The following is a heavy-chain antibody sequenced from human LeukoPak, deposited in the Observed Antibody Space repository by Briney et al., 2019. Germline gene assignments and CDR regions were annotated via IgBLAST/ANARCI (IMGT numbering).Heavy chain of an antibody. J-gene: IGHJ4*02. V-gene: IGHV4-59*01. D-gene: IGHD1-7*01. CDR1: VGSIRGDS. Sequence: PSETLSLTSTVYVGSIRGDSWGWIRQPPGGGLDCIGYIYYSGGTNSNPSLKSRVTLSVDTSKKQFSLKLSSVTAADTAVYYCARVGTALDGGYWGQGILVTVSS. CDR2: IYYSGGT. CDR3: ARVGTALDGGY.